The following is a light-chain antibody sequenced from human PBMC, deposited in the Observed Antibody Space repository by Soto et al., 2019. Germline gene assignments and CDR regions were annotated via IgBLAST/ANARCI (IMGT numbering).Light chain of an antibody. CDR1: QTVTSS. CDR2: AAS. CDR3: QQRHNWPRK. V-gene: IGKV3-11*01. J-gene: IGKJ1*01. Sequence: EIVLTQSPATLSLSPGERATLSCRASQTVTSSLAWYQQKPGQAPRLLIYAASNRATGIPARFSGSGSGTDFTLTISSLEPEDFAVYYCQQRHNWPRKFGQGTKVEVK.